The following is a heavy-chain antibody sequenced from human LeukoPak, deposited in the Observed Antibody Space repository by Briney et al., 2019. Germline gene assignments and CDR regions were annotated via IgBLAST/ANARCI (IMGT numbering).Heavy chain of an antibody. CDR2: IYYSGST. CDR1: GGSISSGGYC. V-gene: IGHV4-31*03. J-gene: IGHJ4*02. CDR3: ARDGYYYDSSGYYYFDY. D-gene: IGHD3-22*01. Sequence: SETLSLTCTVSGGSISSGGYCWSWIRQHPGKGLEWIGYIYYSGSTYYNPSLKSRVTISVDTSKNQFSLKLSSVTAADTAVYYCARDGYYYDSSGYYYFDYWGQGTLVTVSS.